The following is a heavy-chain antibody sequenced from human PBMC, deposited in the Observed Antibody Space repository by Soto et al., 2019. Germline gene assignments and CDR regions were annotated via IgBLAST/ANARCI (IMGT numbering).Heavy chain of an antibody. J-gene: IGHJ4*02. CDR1: GFIFNNYG. D-gene: IGHD3-3*01. CDR2: ISGSGGST. V-gene: IGHV3-23*01. CDR3: AKGGVGFTDGYFDY. Sequence: PGGSLRLSCAASGFIFNNYGMTWVRQAPGKGLEWVSSISGSGGSTYYADSVKGRFTVSRDNSKNTLYLQMDSLRAEDTAVYYCAKGGVGFTDGYFDYWGQGTLVTVSS.